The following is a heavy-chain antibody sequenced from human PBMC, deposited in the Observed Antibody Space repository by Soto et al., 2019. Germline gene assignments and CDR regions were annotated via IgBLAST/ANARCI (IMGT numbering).Heavy chain of an antibody. V-gene: IGHV4-31*03. CDR1: GGSISYGGYY. J-gene: IGHJ4*02. Sequence: QVELQESGPGLVKPSQTLSLTCTVSGGSISYGGYYWSWIRQHPGKGLEWIGYIYYSGSTHYNPSLKSRATMSVATSKNQFSLKLRSVTAADTAVYYCARTIAKVLYAPYYCDYWGQGTLVSVSS. D-gene: IGHD2-2*02. CDR3: ARTIAKVLYAPYYCDY. CDR2: IYYSGST.